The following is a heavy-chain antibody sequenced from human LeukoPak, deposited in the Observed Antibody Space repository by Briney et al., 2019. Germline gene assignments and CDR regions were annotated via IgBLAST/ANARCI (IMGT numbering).Heavy chain of an antibody. Sequence: GGSMRLSCTASGFTFSSYGLSWVRQAPGKGLEWVAAIRASVSSTYYADSVQGRFIISRDNSENTLYLQIDRLRADDTALYYRAKDLNNNGRGFDYWGQGTLVTVSS. CDR2: IRASVSST. J-gene: IGHJ4*02. CDR1: GFTFSSYG. D-gene: IGHD1-14*01. V-gene: IGHV3-23*01. CDR3: AKDLNNNGRGFDY.